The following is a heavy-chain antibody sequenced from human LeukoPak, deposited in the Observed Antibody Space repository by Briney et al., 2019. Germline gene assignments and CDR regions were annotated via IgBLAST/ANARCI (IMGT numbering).Heavy chain of an antibody. J-gene: IGHJ6*02. D-gene: IGHD2-2*01. CDR2: IITILGIA. V-gene: IGHV1-69*04. CDR1: GGTFSSYA. CDR3: ARGNIVVVPAASYYYGMDV. Sequence: SVTVSFKSSGGTFSSYASSWVRQAPGQGLEWMGRIITILGIANDAQKFQGGVTITADKSTSTAYMELSSLRSEDTAVYYCARGNIVVVPAASYYYGMDVWGQGTTVTVSS.